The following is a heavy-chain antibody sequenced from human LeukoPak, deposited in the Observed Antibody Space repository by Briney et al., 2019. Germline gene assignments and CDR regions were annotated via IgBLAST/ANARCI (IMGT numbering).Heavy chain of an antibody. CDR1: GGSISSGGHY. D-gene: IGHD3-10*01. J-gene: IGHJ4*02. CDR2: ISSTGST. CDR3: ARDQTYSGSGIYTYFDY. V-gene: IGHV4-61*02. Sequence: SETLSLTCTVSGGSISSGGHYWSWIRQPAGKGLEYLGRISSTGSTNYNPSLRSRVTISADTSKNHFSLKLTSVTAADTAVYYCARDQTYSGSGIYTYFDYWGQGTLVTVSS.